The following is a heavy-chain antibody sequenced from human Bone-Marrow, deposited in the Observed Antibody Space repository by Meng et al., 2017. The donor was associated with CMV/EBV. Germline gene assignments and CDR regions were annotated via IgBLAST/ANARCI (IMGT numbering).Heavy chain of an antibody. J-gene: IGHJ4*02. V-gene: IGHV3-30*02. CDR1: GFTFSSYG. CDR3: AKVLYSSSLGDY. Sequence: GGSLRLSCAASGFTFSSYGMHWVRQAPGKGLEWVAFIRYDGSNKYYADSVQGRFTISRDNSKNTLYLQMNSLRAEDTAVYYCAKVLYSSSLGDYWGQGTLVTFSS. CDR2: IRYDGSNK. D-gene: IGHD6-6*01.